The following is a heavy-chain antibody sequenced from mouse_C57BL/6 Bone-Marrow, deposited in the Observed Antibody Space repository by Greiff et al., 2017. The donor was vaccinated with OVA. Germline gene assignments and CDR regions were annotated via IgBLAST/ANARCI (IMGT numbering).Heavy chain of an antibody. CDR3: ARGVLRK. V-gene: IGHV1-26*01. CDR2: INPNNGGT. Sequence: VQLQQSGPELVKPGASVKISCKASGYTFTDYYMNWVKQSNGKSLEWIGDINPNNGGTSYNQKFKGKATLTVDKSSSTAYMELRSLTSEDSAVYYCARGVLRKWGQGTTLTVSS. J-gene: IGHJ2*01. D-gene: IGHD1-1*01. CDR1: GYTFTDYY.